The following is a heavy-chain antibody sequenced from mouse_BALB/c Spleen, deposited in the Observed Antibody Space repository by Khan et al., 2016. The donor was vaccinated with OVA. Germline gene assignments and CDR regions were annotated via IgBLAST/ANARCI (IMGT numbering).Heavy chain of an antibody. V-gene: IGHV1S137*01. CDR1: GYRFTDYT. D-gene: IGHD1-1*01. Sequence: QVQLQQSGAELVRPGVSVKISCKGSGYRFTDYTMHWVKQSHAKSLEWIGVISTYYGDASYNQKFKGKATMTVDKSSSTAYMELARLTSEDSAIYWGSVGGGGDRFAYWGQGTLVTVSA. CDR3: SVGGGGDRFAY. J-gene: IGHJ3*01. CDR2: ISTYYGDA.